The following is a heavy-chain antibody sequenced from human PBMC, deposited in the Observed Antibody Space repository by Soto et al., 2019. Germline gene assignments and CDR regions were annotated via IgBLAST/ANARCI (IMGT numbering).Heavy chain of an antibody. Sequence: SETLSLTCTVSGGSISSGGYYWSWIRQHPGKGLEWIGYIYYSGSTYYNPSLKSRVTISVDTSKNQFSLKLSSVTAADTAVYYCARERDDDSPYYYYMDVWGKGTTVTVSS. V-gene: IGHV4-31*03. CDR3: ARERDDDSPYYYYMDV. CDR2: IYYSGST. CDR1: GGSISSGGYY. D-gene: IGHD1-1*01. J-gene: IGHJ6*03.